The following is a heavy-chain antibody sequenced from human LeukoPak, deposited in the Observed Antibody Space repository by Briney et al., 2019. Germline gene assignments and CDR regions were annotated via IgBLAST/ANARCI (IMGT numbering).Heavy chain of an antibody. J-gene: IGHJ4*02. D-gene: IGHD6-19*01. Sequence: QPGGSLRLSCAASGFTFSSYAMSWVRQAPGKGLEWVSTISGSGGGTYYADSVKGRFTISRDNSKNTLYLQMNSLRAEDTAVYYCVKDIRSSGWSKYSDYWGQGTLVTVSS. CDR2: ISGSGGGT. V-gene: IGHV3-23*01. CDR3: VKDIRSSGWSKYSDY. CDR1: GFTFSSYA.